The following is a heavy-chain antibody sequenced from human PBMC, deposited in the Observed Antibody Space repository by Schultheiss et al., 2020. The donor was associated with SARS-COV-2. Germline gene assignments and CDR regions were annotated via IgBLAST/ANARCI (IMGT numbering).Heavy chain of an antibody. D-gene: IGHD2-15*01. V-gene: IGHV4-34*01. J-gene: IGHJ4*02. Sequence: GSLRLSCAVYGGSFSGYYWSWIRQPPGKGLEWIGEINHSGSTNYNPSLKSRVTISVDTSKNQFSLKLSSVTAADTAVYYCARARGVAPNCFDYWGQGTLVTVSS. CDR2: INHSGST. CDR3: ARARGVAPNCFDY. CDR1: GGSFSGYY.